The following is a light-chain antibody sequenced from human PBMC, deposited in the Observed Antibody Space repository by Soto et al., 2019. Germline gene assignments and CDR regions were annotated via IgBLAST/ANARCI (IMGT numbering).Light chain of an antibody. V-gene: IGLV2-23*02. J-gene: IGLJ2*01. CDR2: DVS. Sequence: QSALTQPASVSGSPGQSITIACTSSEVGTYNLVSWYQHHPGKAPKLMIYDVSKRPSGVSNRFSGSKSGNTASLTISGLQAEDEADYYCCSYAGSSTVVLGGGTKLTVL. CDR3: CSYAGSSTVV. CDR1: SSEVGTYNL.